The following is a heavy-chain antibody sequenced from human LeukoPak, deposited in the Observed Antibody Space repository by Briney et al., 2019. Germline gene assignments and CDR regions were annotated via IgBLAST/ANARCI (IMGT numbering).Heavy chain of an antibody. V-gene: IGHV3-21*01. J-gene: IGHJ4*02. CDR3: ARSRWLDAFDY. Sequence: PGGSLRLSCAASGFTFSSYSMNWVRQAPGKGLEWVSSISSSSSYIYYADSVKGRFTISRDNAKNTLYLQMNSLRADDTAVYYCARSRWLDAFDYWGQGTLVTVSS. CDR1: GFTFSSYS. D-gene: IGHD6-19*01. CDR2: ISSSSSYI.